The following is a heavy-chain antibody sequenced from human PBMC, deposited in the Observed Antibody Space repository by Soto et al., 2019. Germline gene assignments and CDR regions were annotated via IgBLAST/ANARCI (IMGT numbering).Heavy chain of an antibody. D-gene: IGHD5-12*01. Sequence: GGSLRLSCAASGFTFSNAWMNWVRQAPGKGLEWVGRIKSKTDGGTTDYAAPVKGRFTISRDDSKNTLYLQMNSLKTEDTAVYYCTTVVVATIRADYYYYYGMDVWGQGTTVTVSS. CDR2: IKSKTDGGTT. V-gene: IGHV3-15*07. CDR1: GFTFSNAW. J-gene: IGHJ6*02. CDR3: TTVVVATIRADYYYYYGMDV.